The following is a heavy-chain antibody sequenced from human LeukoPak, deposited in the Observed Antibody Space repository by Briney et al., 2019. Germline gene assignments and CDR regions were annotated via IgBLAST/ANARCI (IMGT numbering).Heavy chain of an antibody. V-gene: IGHV5-51*01. CDR2: IYPSDSDT. CDR1: GYSFTNYW. D-gene: IGHD2-8*01. Sequence: GESLKISCKGSGYSFTNYWIGWVRQMPGKGLEWMGIIYPSDSDTRYSPSFQGQVTISADKSISTAYLQWSSLKASDTAMYYCARHVSVRKNAFDIWGQGTMVTVSS. J-gene: IGHJ3*02. CDR3: ARHVSVRKNAFDI.